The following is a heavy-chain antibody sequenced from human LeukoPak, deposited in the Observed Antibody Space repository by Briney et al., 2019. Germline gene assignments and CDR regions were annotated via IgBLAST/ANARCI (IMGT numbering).Heavy chain of an antibody. V-gene: IGHV3-23*01. J-gene: IGHJ4*02. CDR1: GFTFSSYA. Sequence: GGSLRLSCAASGFTFSSYAMGWVRQAPGKGLEWVSAISGSGGSTYYADSVKGRFTISRDNSKNTLYLQMNSLRAEDTAVYYCAKVSYDILTGSGFYFDYWGQGILVTVSS. CDR3: AKVSYDILTGSGFYFDY. CDR2: ISGSGGST. D-gene: IGHD3-9*01.